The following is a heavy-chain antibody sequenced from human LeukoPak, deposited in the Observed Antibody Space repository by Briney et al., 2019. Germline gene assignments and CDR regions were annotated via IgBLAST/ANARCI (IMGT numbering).Heavy chain of an antibody. CDR3: ARLREIPVFGVVTKSTSYFDY. CDR1: GFTFSDYY. V-gene: IGHV3-11*04. CDR2: ISSSGSMI. Sequence: PGGSLRLSCAASGFTFSDYYMSWIRQAPGKGLEWVSYISSSGSMISDADSVKGRFTISRDNAKKSLYLQMNSLRAEDTAVYYCARLREIPVFGVVTKSTSYFDYWGQGTLVTVSS. J-gene: IGHJ4*02. D-gene: IGHD3-3*01.